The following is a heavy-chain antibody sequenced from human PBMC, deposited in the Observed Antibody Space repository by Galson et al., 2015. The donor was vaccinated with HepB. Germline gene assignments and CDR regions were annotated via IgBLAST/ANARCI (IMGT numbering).Heavy chain of an antibody. CDR3: AKEWYTSGWVVRYIDY. J-gene: IGHJ4*02. CDR2: ITGSGDP. Sequence: SLRLSCAASGFTFSRFAMSWVRQAPGKGLEWVSSITGSGDPYYADSVKGRFTISRDNSENTLSVQMSSLRAEDTAVYFCAKEWYTSGWVVRYIDYWGQGTLVTVSS. D-gene: IGHD6-19*01. CDR1: GFTFSRFA. V-gene: IGHV3-23*01.